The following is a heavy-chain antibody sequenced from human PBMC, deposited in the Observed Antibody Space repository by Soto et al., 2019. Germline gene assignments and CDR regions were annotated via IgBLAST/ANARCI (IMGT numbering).Heavy chain of an antibody. CDR1: GGFNNYA. V-gene: IGHV1-69*10. D-gene: IGHD4-17*01. Sequence: SVKVSCKASGGFNNYAVSWVRQAPGQGLGWMGVTIPELGTSNYAQRFQGRVTITVDKATNTAYLNLATLTSEDTAIYFCARTSMTRNDYWGQGTLGPVSS. CDR3: ARTSMTRNDY. CDR2: TIPELGTS. J-gene: IGHJ4*02.